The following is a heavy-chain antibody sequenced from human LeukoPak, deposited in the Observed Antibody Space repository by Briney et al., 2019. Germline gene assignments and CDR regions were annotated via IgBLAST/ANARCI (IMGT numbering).Heavy chain of an antibody. J-gene: IGHJ5*02. CDR2: IYYSGST. Sequence: SETLSLTCTVSGGSISSYYWSWIRQPPGKGLEWIGYIYYSGSTNYNPSLKSRVTVSVDTSKNQFSLKLSSVTAADTAVYYCAREEFRYSSSWYRGYNWFDPWGQGTLVTVSS. CDR1: GGSISSYY. V-gene: IGHV4-59*01. CDR3: AREEFRYSSSWYRGYNWFDP. D-gene: IGHD6-13*01.